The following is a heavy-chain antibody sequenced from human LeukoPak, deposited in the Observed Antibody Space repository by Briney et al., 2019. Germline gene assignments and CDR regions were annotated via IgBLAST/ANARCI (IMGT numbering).Heavy chain of an antibody. V-gene: IGHV4-4*02. CDR2: VYHSGST. D-gene: IGHD3-22*01. Sequence: PSETLSLTCAVSGGSISSSNWWSWVRQPPEKGLEWIGEVYHSGSTNYNPSLKSRVTILVDKSKNQFSLKLSSVTAADTAVYYCATYYDSSGYRFDYWGQGTLVTVSS. J-gene: IGHJ4*02. CDR3: ATYYDSSGYRFDY. CDR1: GGSISSSNW.